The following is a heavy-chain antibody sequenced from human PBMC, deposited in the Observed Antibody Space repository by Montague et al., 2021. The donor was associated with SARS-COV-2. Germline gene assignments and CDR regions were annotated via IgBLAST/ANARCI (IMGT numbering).Heavy chain of an antibody. CDR3: ASPTYYYDSSGSDAFDI. Sequence: SETLSLTCAGDLHSVVGELRRRAGVHTPELQSLLCIVCIYYSGSTYYNPSLKSRVTISVDTSKNQFSLKLSSVAAADTAVYYCASPTYYYDSSGSDAFDIWGQGTVVTVSS. CDR1: LHSVVGELRR. V-gene: IGHV4-39*01. D-gene: IGHD3-22*01. CDR2: IYYSGST. J-gene: IGHJ3*02.